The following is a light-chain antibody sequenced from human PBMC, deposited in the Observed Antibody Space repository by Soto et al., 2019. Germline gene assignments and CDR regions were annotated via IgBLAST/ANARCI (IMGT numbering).Light chain of an antibody. CDR1: QSVRNC. CDR2: DAS. Sequence: IQVTQSPSTLSASIGDRVTVTCRASQSVRNCLAWYQHKPGKAPKLLIYDASSLESGVPSRFSGSGSGTEFTLTISSLQPDDFRTYYCQQCNSVPGTFGQGTKVEIK. V-gene: IGKV1-5*01. CDR3: QQCNSVPGT. J-gene: IGKJ1*01.